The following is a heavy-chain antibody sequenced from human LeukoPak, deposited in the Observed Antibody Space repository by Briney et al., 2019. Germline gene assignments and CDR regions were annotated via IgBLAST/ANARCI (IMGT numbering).Heavy chain of an antibody. CDR3: ARDRREWELLGYFDY. D-gene: IGHD1-26*01. CDR2: ISYDGSNK. V-gene: IGHV3-30-3*01. J-gene: IGHJ4*02. Sequence: GGSLRLSCAASGFTFSSYAMHWVRQAPGKGLEWVAVISYDGSNKYYADSVKGRFTISRDNSKNTLYLQMNSLRAEDTAVYYCARDRREWELLGYFDYWGQGTLVTVSS. CDR1: GFTFSSYA.